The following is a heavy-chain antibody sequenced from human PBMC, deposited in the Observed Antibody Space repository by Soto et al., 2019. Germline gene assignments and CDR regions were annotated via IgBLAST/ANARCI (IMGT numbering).Heavy chain of an antibody. CDR1: GFTFSSYR. CDR2: ISSSSSYI. Sequence: GGSLRLSCAASGFTFSSYRMNWVRQAPGKGLEWVSSISSSSSYIYYADSVKGRFTISRDNAKNSLYLQMNSLRAEDTAVYYCARGLGEGQQPAWGQGTLVTVSS. D-gene: IGHD6-13*01. V-gene: IGHV3-21*01. CDR3: ARGLGEGQQPA. J-gene: IGHJ5*02.